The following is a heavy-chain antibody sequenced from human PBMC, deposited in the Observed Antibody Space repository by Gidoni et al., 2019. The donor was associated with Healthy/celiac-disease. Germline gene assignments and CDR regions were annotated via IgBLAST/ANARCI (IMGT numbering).Heavy chain of an antibody. V-gene: IGHV1-3*01. CDR2: INAGNGNT. J-gene: IGHJ4*02. CDR1: GYTFTSYA. D-gene: IGHD3-22*01. CDR3: AREAVYYYDSSGLDFDY. Sequence: QVQLVQSGAEVKKPGASVKVSCKASGYTFTSYAMHWVRQAPGQRLEWMGWINAGNGNTKYSQKFQGRVTITRDTSASTAYMELSSLRSEDTAVYYCAREAVYYYDSSGLDFDYWGQGTLVTVSS.